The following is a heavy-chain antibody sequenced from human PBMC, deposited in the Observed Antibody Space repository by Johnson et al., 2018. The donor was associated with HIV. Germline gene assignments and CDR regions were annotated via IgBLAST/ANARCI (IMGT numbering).Heavy chain of an antibody. J-gene: IGHJ3*02. V-gene: IGHV3-66*02. CDR1: GFSFNTYW. Sequence: EVQLVESGGTLAKPALSPRLSCAASGFSFNTYWMSWVRQAPGQGLEWVSAVYSTFGTYYADSVKGRFTISRDNSKNTLYLQMNSLRAEDTAVYYCAKEGGELLLDAFDIWGQGTMVTVSS. CDR3: AKEGGELLLDAFDI. CDR2: VYSTFGT. D-gene: IGHD1-26*01.